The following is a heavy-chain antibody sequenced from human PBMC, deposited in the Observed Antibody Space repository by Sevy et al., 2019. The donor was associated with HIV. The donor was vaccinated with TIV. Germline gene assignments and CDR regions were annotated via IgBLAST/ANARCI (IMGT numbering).Heavy chain of an antibody. CDR2: ISTRGGFT. D-gene: IGHD3-10*01. Sequence: GGSLRLSCATSGFTFNSYAMSWVRQAPGKGLEWVSTISTRGGFTYYADSVKGRFSISRDNFNNTLFLQMNSLRADDTAMYYCAKDFLSPNYYGTQFDFWGQGTVVTVSS. J-gene: IGHJ4*02. V-gene: IGHV3-23*01. CDR1: GFTFNSYA. CDR3: AKDFLSPNYYGTQFDF.